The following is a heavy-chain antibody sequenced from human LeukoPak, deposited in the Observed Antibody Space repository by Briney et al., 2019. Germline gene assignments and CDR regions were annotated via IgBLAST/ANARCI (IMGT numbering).Heavy chain of an antibody. CDR2: INTYNGNT. CDR3: ARGRRILVGDTNAGDFFDY. CDR1: GYTFTSYG. V-gene: IGHV1-18*01. J-gene: IGHJ4*02. D-gene: IGHD1-26*01. Sequence: ASVKVSCKASGYTFTSYGISWVRQAPGQGLEWMGWINTYNGNTNYAQKFQGRVTMTTDTSTSTAYMELRSLRSDDTAVYYCARGRRILVGDTNAGDFFDYWGQGTLVTVSS.